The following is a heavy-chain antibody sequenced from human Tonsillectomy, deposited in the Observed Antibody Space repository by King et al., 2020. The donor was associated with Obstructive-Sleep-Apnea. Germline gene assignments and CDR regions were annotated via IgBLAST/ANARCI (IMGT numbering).Heavy chain of an antibody. CDR3: ARDQLQRYFDY. D-gene: IGHD1-1*01. CDR2: IYSGGST. Sequence: VQLVESGGGLVQPGGSLRLSCAASGFTVSSNYMSWVRQAPGKGLEWVSVIYSGGSTYYADSVKGRFTISRDNSKNTLYLRMNSLRAEDTAVYYCARDQLQRYFDYWGQGTLVTVSS. CDR1: GFTVSSNY. J-gene: IGHJ4*02. V-gene: IGHV3-66*01.